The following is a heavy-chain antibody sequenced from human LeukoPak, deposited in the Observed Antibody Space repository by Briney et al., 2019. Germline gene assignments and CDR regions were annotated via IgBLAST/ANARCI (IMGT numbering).Heavy chain of an antibody. Sequence: PGGSLRLSCAASGFTFSGYNLNWVRQAPGKGLEWVSYISSSGSTIYYADSVKGRFTISRDNAKNSLFLQMNSLRAEDTAVYNSARDLDPLNYWGQGTLVTVSS. D-gene: IGHD3/OR15-3a*01. CDR1: GFTFSGYN. CDR2: ISSSGSTI. CDR3: ARDLDPLNY. J-gene: IGHJ4*02. V-gene: IGHV3-48*01.